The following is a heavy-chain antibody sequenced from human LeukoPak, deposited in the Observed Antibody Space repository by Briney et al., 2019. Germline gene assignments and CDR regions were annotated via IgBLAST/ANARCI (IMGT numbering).Heavy chain of an antibody. CDR1: GGSISSSSYY. J-gene: IGHJ3*02. V-gene: IGHV4-39*07. D-gene: IGHD2-2*01. CDR3: ARDPSSRQAFDI. CDR2: IYYSGST. Sequence: SETLSLTCTVSGGSISSSSYYWGWIRQPPGKGLEWIGSIYYSGSTYYNPSLKSRVTISVDRSKNQFSLKLSSVTAADTAVYYCARDPSSRQAFDIWGQGTMVTVSS.